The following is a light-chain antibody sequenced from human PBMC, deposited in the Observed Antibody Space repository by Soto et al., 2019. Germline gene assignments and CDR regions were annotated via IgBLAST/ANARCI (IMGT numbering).Light chain of an antibody. J-gene: IGKJ5*01. CDR1: QSVSSSY. V-gene: IGKV3-20*01. Sequence: EIVLTQSPGTLSLSPGERATLSCRASQSVSSSYLAWYQHKPGQAPRLLIYGASGRATGIPDRFSGSGYGSPFTITISSPDPEDLSLYYGPQHCSYPITFGQGTRLEIQ. CDR2: GAS. CDR3: PQHCSYPIT.